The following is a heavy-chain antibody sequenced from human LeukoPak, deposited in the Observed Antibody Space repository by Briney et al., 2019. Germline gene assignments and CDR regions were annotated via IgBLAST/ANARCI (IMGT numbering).Heavy chain of an antibody. V-gene: IGHV1-46*01. J-gene: IGHJ4*02. D-gene: IGHD6-13*01. Sequence: GASVKVSCKASGYTFISYYMHWVRQAPGQGLEWMGIINPSGGSTSYAQKFQGRVTMTRDTPTSTVYMELSSLRSEDTAVYYCARDPTGIAAAGTLFDYWGQGTLVTVSS. CDR2: INPSGGST. CDR3: ARDPTGIAAAGTLFDY. CDR1: GYTFISYY.